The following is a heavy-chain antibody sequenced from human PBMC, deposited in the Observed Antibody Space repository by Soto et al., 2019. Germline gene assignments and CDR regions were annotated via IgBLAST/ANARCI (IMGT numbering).Heavy chain of an antibody. V-gene: IGHV4-30-4*01. D-gene: IGHD6-13*01. Sequence: PSETLSLTCTVSGGSISSGDYYWSWIRQPPGKGLEWIGYIYYSGSTYYNPSLKSRVTISVDTSKNQFSLKLSSVTAADTAVYYCARDRWVESAAEMYYYYYGMDVWGQGTTVTVSS. CDR3: ARDRWVESAAEMYYYYYGMDV. J-gene: IGHJ6*02. CDR2: IYYSGST. CDR1: GGSISSGDYY.